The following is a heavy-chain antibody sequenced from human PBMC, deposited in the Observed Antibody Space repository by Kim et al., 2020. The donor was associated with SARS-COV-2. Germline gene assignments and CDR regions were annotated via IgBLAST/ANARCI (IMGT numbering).Heavy chain of an antibody. J-gene: IGHJ6*02. CDR2: ISSSSSYI. Sequence: GGSLRLSCAASGFTFSSYSMNWVRQAPGKGLEWVSSISSSSSYIYYADSVKGRFTISRDNAKNSLYLQMNSLRAEDTAVYYCARDELLATIYYYYGMDVWGQRTTVTVSS. D-gene: IGHD5-12*01. V-gene: IGHV3-21*04. CDR3: ARDELLATIYYYYGMDV. CDR1: GFTFSSYS.